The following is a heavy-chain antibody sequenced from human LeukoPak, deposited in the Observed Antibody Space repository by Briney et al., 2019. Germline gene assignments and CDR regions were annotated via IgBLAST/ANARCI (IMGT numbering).Heavy chain of an antibody. J-gene: IGHJ6*02. D-gene: IGHD3-10*01. CDR2: ISRSGSTI. CDR1: GCTFSDYY. Sequence: GGSLRLSCAGSGCTFSDYYMSWIRQAPGKGLEWVSYISRSGSTIYYADSVKALFTISRDNAKKSLYLQMKSLRPEDTAVYYCARDGSVVRGSFYPYYYYGMDLWGQGTTVTVSS. CDR3: ARDGSVVRGSFYPYYYYGMDL. V-gene: IGHV3-11*01.